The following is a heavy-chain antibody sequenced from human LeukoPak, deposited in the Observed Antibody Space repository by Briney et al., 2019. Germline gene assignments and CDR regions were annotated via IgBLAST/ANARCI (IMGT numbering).Heavy chain of an antibody. CDR2: ISGSVGST. D-gene: IGHD4-17*01. CDR1: GFTFSSYA. CDR3: ARTVTKSAFDI. V-gene: IGHV3-23*01. Sequence: GGSLRLSCAASGFTFSSYAMRWVRQAPGKGREWVSAISGSVGSTYYADSGKGRFTISRDNSKNTLYLQMNSLRAEDTAVYYCARTVTKSAFDIWGQGTMVTVSS. J-gene: IGHJ3*02.